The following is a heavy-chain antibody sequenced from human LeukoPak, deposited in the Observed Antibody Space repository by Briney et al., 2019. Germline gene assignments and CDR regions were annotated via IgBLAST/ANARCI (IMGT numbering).Heavy chain of an antibody. J-gene: IGHJ4*02. CDR3: AKSGLNRFDY. V-gene: IGHV3-74*01. D-gene: IGHD2-15*01. CDR2: IYRDGSTT. Sequence: GGSLRLSCAASGFGFSRYWMHWVRQAPGTGLKWVSRIYRDGSTTDYADSVKGRFSISRDNSKNTLYLQMNSLRAEDTAVYYCAKSGLNRFDYWGQGTLVTVSS. CDR1: GFGFSRYW.